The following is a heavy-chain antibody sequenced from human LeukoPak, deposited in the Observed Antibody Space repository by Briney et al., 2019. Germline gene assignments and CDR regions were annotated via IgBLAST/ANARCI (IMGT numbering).Heavy chain of an antibody. CDR1: GFTFSKYG. J-gene: IGHJ4*02. CDR2: IWYDGHNN. D-gene: IGHD3-22*01. Sequence: PGGPLRLSCVASGFTFSKYGMHWVRQAPGKGLQWLAIIWYDGHNNYYADSVKGRFTISRDNSKNTLYLQMNSLRAEDTAVYYCARDLHYYYDSSGYFDYWGQGTLVTVSS. V-gene: IGHV3-30*02. CDR3: ARDLHYYYDSSGYFDY.